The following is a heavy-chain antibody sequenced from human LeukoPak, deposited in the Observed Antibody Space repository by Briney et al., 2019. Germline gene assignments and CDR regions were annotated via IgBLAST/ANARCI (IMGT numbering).Heavy chain of an antibody. CDR3: AKSLYSSGWLLDY. Sequence: GGSLRLSCAASGFTFSSYAMSWVRQAPGKGLEWVSVISGSGGSTYYADSVKGRFTISRDNSKNTLYLQMNSLRAEDTAVYYCAKSLYSSGWLLDYWGQGTLVTVSS. J-gene: IGHJ4*02. V-gene: IGHV3-23*01. D-gene: IGHD6-19*01. CDR2: ISGSGGST. CDR1: GFTFSSYA.